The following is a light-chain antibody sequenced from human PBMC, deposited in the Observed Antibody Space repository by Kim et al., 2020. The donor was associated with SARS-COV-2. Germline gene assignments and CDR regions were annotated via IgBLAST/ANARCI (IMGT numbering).Light chain of an antibody. J-gene: IGKJ2*02. CDR2: KAS. V-gene: IGKV1-5*03. CDR1: QNIYSW. CDR3: QQYSSYSSCT. Sequence: ASVGDRVTSTRRASQNIYSWLAWYQQKPGKAPNLLIYKASTLESGVPSRFSGSGSGTEFTLTISSLQPDDFATYYCQQYSSYSSCTFGQGTKLEI.